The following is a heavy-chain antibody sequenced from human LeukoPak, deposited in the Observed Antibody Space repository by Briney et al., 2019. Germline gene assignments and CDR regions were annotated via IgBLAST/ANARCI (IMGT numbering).Heavy chain of an antibody. V-gene: IGHV4-59*01. Sequence: SETLSLTCTVSGGSISSYYWSWIRQAPGKGLEWIGYIYYSGSTNYNPSLKSRVTISVDTSKNQFSLKLNSVTAADTAVYYCARAQMVRGVIIKVFWCFDLWGRGTLVTVSS. CDR3: ARAQMVRGVIIKVFWCFDL. D-gene: IGHD3-10*01. CDR2: IYYSGST. J-gene: IGHJ2*01. CDR1: GGSISSYY.